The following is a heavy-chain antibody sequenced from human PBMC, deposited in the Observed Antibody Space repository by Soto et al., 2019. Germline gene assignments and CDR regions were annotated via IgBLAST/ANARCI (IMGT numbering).Heavy chain of an antibody. CDR1: GFTFSSYA. CDR2: ISYDGGNK. D-gene: IGHD6-19*01. V-gene: IGHV3-30-3*01. J-gene: IGHJ4*02. CDR3: ARVNGWYLNDY. Sequence: GGSLRLSCAASGFTFSSYAMHWVRQAPGKGLEWVAVISYDGGNKYYADSVKGRFTISRDNSKNTLYLQMNSLRAEDTAVYYCARVNGWYLNDYWGQGTLVTVSS.